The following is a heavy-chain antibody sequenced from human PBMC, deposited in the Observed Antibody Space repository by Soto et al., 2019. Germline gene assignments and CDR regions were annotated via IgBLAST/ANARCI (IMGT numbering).Heavy chain of an antibody. CDR2: IIPIFGTA. CDR1: GGTFSSYA. V-gene: IGHV1-69*12. Sequence: QVQLVQSGAEVKKPGSSVKVSCKASGGTFSSYAISWVRQAPGQGLEWMGGIIPIFGTANYAQKFQGRVKITADEATSTAYMELSSLRSEDTAVYYCARGKWPIGRSRYYYYDYGMDVWGQGTTVTVSS. CDR3: ARGKWPIGRSRYYYYDYGMDV. J-gene: IGHJ6*02. D-gene: IGHD5-12*01.